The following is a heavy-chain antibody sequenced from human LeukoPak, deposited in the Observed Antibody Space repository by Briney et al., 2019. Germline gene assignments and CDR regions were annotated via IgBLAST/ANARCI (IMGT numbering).Heavy chain of an antibody. J-gene: IGHJ4*02. CDR2: ISYDGTNK. V-gene: IGHV3-30-3*01. CDR3: ARAERNAGVFDY. CDR1: GFTFSSYA. Sequence: PGGSLRLSCAASGFTFSSYAMHWVRQAPGKGLEWVAVISYDGTNKYYADSVKGRFTISRDNSRNTLFLQVNSLRAEDTAVYYCARAERNAGVFDYWGQGTLVTVSS. D-gene: IGHD3-3*01.